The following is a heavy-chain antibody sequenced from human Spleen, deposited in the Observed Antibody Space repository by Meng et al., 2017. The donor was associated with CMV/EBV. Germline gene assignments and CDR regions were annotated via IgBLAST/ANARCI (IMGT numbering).Heavy chain of an antibody. CDR3: ARASKDFLSGHWNYGMDV. D-gene: IGHD3-3*01. V-gene: IGHV3-9*01. CDR2: ISWNSGSI. Sequence: SLKISCAASGFTFDDYAMHWVRQAPGKGLEWVSGISWNSGSIGYADSVKGRFTISRENAKNSLYLQMNSLRAGDTAVYYCARASKDFLSGHWNYGMDVWGQGTTVTVSS. CDR1: GFTFDDYA. J-gene: IGHJ6*02.